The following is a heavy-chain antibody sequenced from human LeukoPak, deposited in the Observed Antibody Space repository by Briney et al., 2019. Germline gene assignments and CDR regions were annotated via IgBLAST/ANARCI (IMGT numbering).Heavy chain of an antibody. V-gene: IGHV3-53*01. Sequence: GGSLRLSCAASGFIVSSNYMSWVRQAPGKGLEWVSVLYSDGTTYYADSVKGRFAISRDNSKNTLYLQMSNLRAEDTAVYYCARGVTRYCSSTSCYYFDYWGQGTLVTVSS. J-gene: IGHJ4*02. D-gene: IGHD2-2*01. CDR3: ARGVTRYCSSTSCYYFDY. CDR2: LYSDGTT. CDR1: GFIVSSNY.